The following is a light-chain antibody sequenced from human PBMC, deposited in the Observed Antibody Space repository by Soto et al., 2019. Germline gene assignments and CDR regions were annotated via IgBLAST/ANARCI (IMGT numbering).Light chain of an antibody. J-gene: IGKJ1*01. Sequence: QMTQSPSSLSVSVGDRVTITCRASQDISNYLAWYQQKPGGAPKLLIYEASTLQSGVPSRFSGSGSGADFTLTISSLQPEDVAIYYCQKYNDAPRTFGQGTRVEMK. CDR1: QDISNY. CDR3: QKYNDAPRT. V-gene: IGKV1-27*01. CDR2: EAS.